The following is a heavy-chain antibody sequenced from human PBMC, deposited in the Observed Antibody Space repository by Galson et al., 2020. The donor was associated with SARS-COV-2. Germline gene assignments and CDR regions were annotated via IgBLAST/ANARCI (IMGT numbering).Heavy chain of an antibody. D-gene: IGHD2-21*02. V-gene: IGHV1-2*02. CDR2: INPDSGGT. CDR3: ARGPYCVTIPCYWRKFDP. Sequence: ASVQVSCKASGYTFTGFYIHWVRQAPGQGLEWMGWINPDSGGTHFAQKFQGRVSLTRDKSIDTAYMDVNSLTYDDTAVYFCARGPYCVTIPCYWRKFDPWGQGTLVTVSS. CDR1: GYTFTGFY. J-gene: IGHJ5*02.